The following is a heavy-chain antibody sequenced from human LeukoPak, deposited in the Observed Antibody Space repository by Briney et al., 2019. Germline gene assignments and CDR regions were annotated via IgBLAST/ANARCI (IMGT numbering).Heavy chain of an antibody. CDR2: IYSGGST. V-gene: IGHV3-66*02. D-gene: IGHD3-16*02. Sequence: PGGSLSLSCAASGFTVSSNYMSWVRQAPGKGLEWVSVIYSGGSTYYADSVKGRFTISRDNSKNTLYLQMNSLRAEDTAVYYCAREIMITFGGVIPTPYWGQGTLVTVSS. CDR3: AREIMITFGGVIPTPY. CDR1: GFTVSSNY. J-gene: IGHJ4*02.